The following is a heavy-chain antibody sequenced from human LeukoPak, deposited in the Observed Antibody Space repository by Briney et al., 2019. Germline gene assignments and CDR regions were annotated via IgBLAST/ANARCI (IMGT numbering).Heavy chain of an antibody. J-gene: IGHJ4*02. CDR1: GFTFSDAW. D-gene: IGHD4-17*01. CDR2: ISSSGSTI. CDR3: AKTTVTTSLPFDY. V-gene: IGHV3-11*04. Sequence: PGGSLRLSCTASGFTFSDAWMNWVRQAPGKGLEWVSYISSSGSTIYYADSVKGRFTISRDNAKNSLYLQMNSLRAEDTAVYYCAKTTVTTSLPFDYWGQGTLVTVSS.